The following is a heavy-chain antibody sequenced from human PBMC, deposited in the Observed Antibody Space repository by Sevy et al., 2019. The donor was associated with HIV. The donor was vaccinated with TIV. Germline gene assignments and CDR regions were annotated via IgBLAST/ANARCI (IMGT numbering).Heavy chain of an antibody. CDR1: GFTFSSYA. V-gene: IGHV3-23*01. J-gene: IGHJ3*02. CDR3: AKTRVAATEKEGSAFDI. CDR2: ISGSGGST. Sequence: GGSLRLSCAASGFTFSSYAMSWVRQAPGKGLEWVSAISGSGGSTYYADSVKGRFTISRDNSKKTLYMQMNSLRAEDTAVYYCAKTRVAATEKEGSAFDIWGQGTMVTVSS. D-gene: IGHD2-15*01.